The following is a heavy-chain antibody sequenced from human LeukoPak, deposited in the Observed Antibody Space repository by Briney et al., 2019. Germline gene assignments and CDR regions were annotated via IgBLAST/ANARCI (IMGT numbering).Heavy chain of an antibody. D-gene: IGHD3-22*01. CDR3: ARGRRTYYDSSGYYRILGYYYMDV. J-gene: IGHJ6*03. V-gene: IGHV4-34*01. CDR2: INHSGST. Sequence: PSETLSLTCAVYGGSFSGYYWSWIRQPPGKGLEWIGEINHSGSTNYNPSLKSRVTISVDTSKNQFSLKLSSVTAADTAVYYCARGRRTYYDSSGYYRILGYYYMDVWGKGTTVTVSS. CDR1: GGSFSGYY.